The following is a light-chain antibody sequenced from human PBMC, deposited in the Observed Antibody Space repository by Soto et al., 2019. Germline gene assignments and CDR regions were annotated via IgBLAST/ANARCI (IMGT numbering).Light chain of an antibody. CDR1: SSDVGGHEY. V-gene: IGLV2-14*01. J-gene: IGLJ2*01. CDR2: EVS. Sequence: QSALTQPPSASGSPGQSVTISCTGTSSDVGGHEYVSWYQQLPGKAPKLMIYEVSNRPSGVSNRFSGSKSGNTASLTISELQAEDEADYYCSSYTSRSTPVFGGGTKVTVL. CDR3: SSYTSRSTPV.